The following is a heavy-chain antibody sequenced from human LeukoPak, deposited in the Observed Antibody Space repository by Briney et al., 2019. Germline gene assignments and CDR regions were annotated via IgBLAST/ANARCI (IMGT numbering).Heavy chain of an antibody. Sequence: SETLSLTCAVSSDSISNNNYYWGWIRQPPGKGLEWIGEIYHSGSTNYNPSLKSRVTISVDKSKNQFSLKLSSVTAADTAVYYCARRVSGGPFDSWGQGALVTVSS. J-gene: IGHJ4*02. D-gene: IGHD3-16*01. CDR3: ARRVSGGPFDS. CDR2: IYHSGST. CDR1: SDSISNNNYY. V-gene: IGHV4-39*07.